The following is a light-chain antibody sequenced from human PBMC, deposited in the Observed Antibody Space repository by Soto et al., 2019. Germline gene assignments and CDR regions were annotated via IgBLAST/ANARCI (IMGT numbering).Light chain of an antibody. Sequence: IPMTQAPASLSASVGDNVTITSRASQGVGDDFGWYQQRPGKAPKVLVYAVSTLQYGVPSRFSGTWSGTDFTLTISGLQPEDSATYYCLQDHVYPHMFGQGTRVEI. CDR2: AVS. J-gene: IGKJ1*01. V-gene: IGKV1-6*01. CDR3: LQDHVYPHM. CDR1: QGVGDD.